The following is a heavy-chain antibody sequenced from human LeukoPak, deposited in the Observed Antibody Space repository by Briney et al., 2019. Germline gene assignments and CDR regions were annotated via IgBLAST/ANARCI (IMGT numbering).Heavy chain of an antibody. CDR2: ISWNSGSI. Sequence: PGGSLRLSCAASGFTFDEYAMHWVRQAPGKGLEWVSGISWNSGSIGYAASVTGRFTISRDNGKNSLYLQMNSLRAEDTALYYCARVVDTAMDYFDYWGQGTLVTVSS. J-gene: IGHJ4*02. CDR1: GFTFDEYA. CDR3: ARVVDTAMDYFDY. D-gene: IGHD5-18*01. V-gene: IGHV3-9*01.